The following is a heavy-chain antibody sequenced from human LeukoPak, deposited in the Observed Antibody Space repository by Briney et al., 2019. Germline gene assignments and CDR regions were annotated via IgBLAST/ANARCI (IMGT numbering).Heavy chain of an antibody. CDR2: IGTNADT. D-gene: IGHD3-10*01. Sequence: PGGSLRLSCAASGFTFSSHDMHWVRQTPGRGLEWVSVIGTNADTYYPGSVKGRFTISRENAKNSLFLQMTSLRAGDTAVYYCARGSGWGMDVWGQGTTVTVSS. CDR1: GFTFSSHD. V-gene: IGHV3-13*04. J-gene: IGHJ6*02. CDR3: ARGSGWGMDV.